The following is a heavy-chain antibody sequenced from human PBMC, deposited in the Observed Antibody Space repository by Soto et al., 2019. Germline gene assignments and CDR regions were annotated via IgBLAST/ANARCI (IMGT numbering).Heavy chain of an antibody. V-gene: IGHV4-39*01. CDR3: ATLPLVDTAMVYYYGMDV. CDR2: IYYSGST. D-gene: IGHD5-18*01. Sequence: SETLSLTCTVSGGSISSSSYYWGWIRQPPGKGLEWIGSIYYSGSTYYNPSLKSRVTISVDTSKNQFSLKLSSVTAADTAVYYCATLPLVDTAMVYYYGMDVWGQGTTVT. CDR1: GGSISSSSYY. J-gene: IGHJ6*02.